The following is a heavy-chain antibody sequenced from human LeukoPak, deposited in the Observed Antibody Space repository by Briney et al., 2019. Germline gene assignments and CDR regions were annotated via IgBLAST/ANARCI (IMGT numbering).Heavy chain of an antibody. CDR2: IWYDGSNK. CDR3: AKGHAYYYDSSGYPDAFDI. D-gene: IGHD3-22*01. Sequence: GGSLRLSCAASGFTFSSYGMHWVRQAPGKGLEWVAFIWYDGSNKYYADSVKGRFTISRDNSKNTLYLQMNSLRAEDTAVYYCAKGHAYYYDSSGYPDAFDIWGQGTMVTVSS. V-gene: IGHV3-30*02. J-gene: IGHJ3*02. CDR1: GFTFSSYG.